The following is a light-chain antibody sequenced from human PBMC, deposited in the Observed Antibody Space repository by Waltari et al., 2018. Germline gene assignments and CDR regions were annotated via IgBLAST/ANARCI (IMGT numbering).Light chain of an antibody. Sequence: QAALIQPASVSGSPGQSLTLSCTGTSSDVAGYNYVSSYQQHPGKAPNLMLYDVNKRPSGISNRFSGSKSGNTASLTISGLQAEDEADYYCSSYTSSSTWVLGGGSKLTVL. J-gene: IGLJ3*02. CDR3: SSYTSSSTWV. CDR2: DVN. CDR1: SSDVAGYNY. V-gene: IGLV2-14*01.